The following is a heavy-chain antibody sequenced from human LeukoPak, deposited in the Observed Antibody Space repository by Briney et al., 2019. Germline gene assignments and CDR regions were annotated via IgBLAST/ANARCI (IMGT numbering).Heavy chain of an antibody. CDR1: GYTFTSYY. Sequence: GASVKVSCKASGYTFTSYYMHWVRQAPGQGLEWMGWINPNSGGTNYAQKFQGRVTMTRDTSISTAYMELSRLRSDDTAVYYCARNVGYYDSSGGYWGQGTLVTVSS. CDR2: INPNSGGT. J-gene: IGHJ4*02. V-gene: IGHV1-2*02. CDR3: ARNVGYYDSSGGY. D-gene: IGHD3-22*01.